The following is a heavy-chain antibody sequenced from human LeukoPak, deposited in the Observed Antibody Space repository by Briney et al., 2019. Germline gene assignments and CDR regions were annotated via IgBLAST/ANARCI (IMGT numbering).Heavy chain of an antibody. CDR3: ARDWVIRDSSLLYGY. Sequence: ASVKVSCKASGYTFTGYYIHWVRQAPGQGLEWMGWINPNNGGTNYAQKFQGRVTMTRDTSISTAYMELSRLRSDDTAVYYCARDWVIRDSSLLYGYWGQETLVTVSS. V-gene: IGHV1-2*02. CDR2: INPNNGGT. J-gene: IGHJ4*02. CDR1: GYTFTGYY. D-gene: IGHD6-19*01.